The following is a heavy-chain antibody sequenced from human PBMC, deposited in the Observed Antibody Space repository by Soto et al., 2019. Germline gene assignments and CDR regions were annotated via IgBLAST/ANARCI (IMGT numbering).Heavy chain of an antibody. Sequence: EVQLVESGGGLVQPGGSLRLSCAASGFTFGNFWMSWVRQAPGKGLEWVANIKQDGSEKYYVDSVKGRFTISRDNAKKSLYLQMNSLRVEDTAMYYCARGVRCSGGSCHGWEHFDYWGQGTLVTVSS. CDR2: IKQDGSEK. CDR1: GFTFGNFW. V-gene: IGHV3-7*01. D-gene: IGHD2-15*01. J-gene: IGHJ4*02. CDR3: ARGVRCSGGSCHGWEHFDY.